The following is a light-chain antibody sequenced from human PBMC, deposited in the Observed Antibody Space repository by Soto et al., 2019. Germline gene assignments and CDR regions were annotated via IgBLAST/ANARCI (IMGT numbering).Light chain of an antibody. J-gene: IGKJ5*01. V-gene: IGKV1-33*01. CDR2: DAS. Sequence: DIRMSQPPSARSASVGDRVTMACQASQDISDVLNWYQQQPGKAPKVLIYDASKLQTGVPSRFSGRGSGKDFTFTISSLQPDDSGTYYCQKFYDLPITFGQGTQLEIK. CDR3: QKFYDLPIT. CDR1: QDISDV.